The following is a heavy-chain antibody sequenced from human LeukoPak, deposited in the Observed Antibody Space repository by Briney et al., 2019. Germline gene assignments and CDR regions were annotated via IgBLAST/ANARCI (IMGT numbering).Heavy chain of an antibody. CDR1: GGTFSSYA. CDR2: IIPIFGTA. J-gene: IGHJ4*02. Sequence: SVKVSCKASGGTFSSYAISWVRQAPGQGLEWMGGIIPIFGTANYAQKFQGRVTITADESTITAYMELSSLRSEDTAVYYCARGDCSSTSCYTGPTYFDYWGQGTLVTVSS. V-gene: IGHV1-69*13. D-gene: IGHD2-2*02. CDR3: ARGDCSSTSCYTGPTYFDY.